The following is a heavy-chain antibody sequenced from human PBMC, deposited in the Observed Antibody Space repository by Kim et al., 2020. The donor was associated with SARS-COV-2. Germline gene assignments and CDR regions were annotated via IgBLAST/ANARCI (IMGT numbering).Heavy chain of an antibody. J-gene: IGHJ4*01. V-gene: IGHV3-11*05. CDR2: ISGSADYT. Sequence: GGSLRLSCAASGFTFIDYYMSWVRQAPGKGLEWLSYISGSADYTNYADSVKGRFTVSRDNAKNSVYLEINSLRAEDTAVYYCATVSSGGSAWYYFDYWG. D-gene: IGHD6-25*01. CDR1: GFTFIDYY. CDR3: ATVSSGGSAWYYFDY.